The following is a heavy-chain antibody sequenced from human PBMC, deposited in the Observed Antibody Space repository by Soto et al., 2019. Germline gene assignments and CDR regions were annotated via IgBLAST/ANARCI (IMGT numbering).Heavy chain of an antibody. CDR2: ISAYNGNI. Sequence: QVQLVQSGAEVKKPGASVKVSCKAAGYTFTRYAISWVRQAPGQGLEWMGWISAYNGNINYAQKLQGRVTMTTDSTTSTAYWELRSMRSDETAVYYCARDSSPPREWGQGTLVTVSS. CDR3: ARDSSPPRE. V-gene: IGHV1-18*01. J-gene: IGHJ4*02. CDR1: GYTFTRYA.